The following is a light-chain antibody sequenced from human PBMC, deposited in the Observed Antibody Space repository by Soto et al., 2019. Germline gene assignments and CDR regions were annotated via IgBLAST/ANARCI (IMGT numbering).Light chain of an antibody. CDR2: GAS. CDR1: QSVSNNY. V-gene: IGKV3D-20*02. Sequence: EIVMTQSPGTLSVSPGERATLPCRASQSVSNNYLAWYQQKPGQAPRLLIYGASNRATGIPDRFSGSGSGTDFTLTISSLEPEDFAVYYCQQRSNWPPTFGQGTRLEIK. J-gene: IGKJ5*01. CDR3: QQRSNWPPT.